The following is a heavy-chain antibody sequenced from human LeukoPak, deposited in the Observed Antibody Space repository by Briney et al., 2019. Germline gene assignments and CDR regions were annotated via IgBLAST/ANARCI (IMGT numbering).Heavy chain of an antibody. Sequence: SGGSLRLSCAAPGFSFSSNWMGWVRQAPGKGLEWVAHIKRDGSQKYYLDSVKGRFTISRDNAKNSLYLQMNSLRVEDTAVYYCASSGSYRSDYWGQGTLVTVSS. V-gene: IGHV3-7*01. D-gene: IGHD1-26*01. J-gene: IGHJ4*02. CDR1: GFSFSSNW. CDR3: ASSGSYRSDY. CDR2: IKRDGSQK.